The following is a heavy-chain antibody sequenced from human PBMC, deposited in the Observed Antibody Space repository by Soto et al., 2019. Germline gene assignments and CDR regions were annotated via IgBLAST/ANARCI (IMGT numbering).Heavy chain of an antibody. V-gene: IGHV3-21*01. CDR3: ARDPAGYYGSGSLSRYYGMDV. D-gene: IGHD3-10*01. Sequence: PGGSLRLSSAASGFTFSRYSLNWVRQAPGKGLEWVSSITSSSSYIHYADSVKGRFTISRDNAKNSLYLQMNSLRAEDTAVYYRARDPAGYYGSGSLSRYYGMDVWGQGTTVTVPS. CDR2: ITSSSSYI. CDR1: GFTFSRYS. J-gene: IGHJ6*02.